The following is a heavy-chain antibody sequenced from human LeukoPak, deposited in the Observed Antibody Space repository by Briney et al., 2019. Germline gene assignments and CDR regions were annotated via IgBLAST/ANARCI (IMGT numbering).Heavy chain of an antibody. J-gene: IGHJ3*02. CDR2: INPSGGST. Sequence: ASVKVSCKASGGTFSSYAISWVRQAPGQGLEWMGIINPSGGSTSYAQKFQGRVTMTRDTSTSTVYMELSSLRSEDTAVYYCATQGGGAFDIWGQGTMVTVSS. CDR1: GGTFSSYA. CDR3: ATQGGGAFDI. D-gene: IGHD3-16*01. V-gene: IGHV1-46*01.